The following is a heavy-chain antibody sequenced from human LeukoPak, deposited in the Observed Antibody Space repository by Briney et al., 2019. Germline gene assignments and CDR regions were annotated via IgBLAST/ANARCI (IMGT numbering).Heavy chain of an antibody. CDR1: GDSINSDY. Sequence: SETLSLTCTVSGDSINSDYWNWIRQPPGKGLEWIGFTYYSGSTNYNPSLKSRVTISVDASRSHFSLKLNSVTAADTAVYYCARGGKKYYYGSGSYYNLLWGQGTLVTVSS. CDR3: ARGGKKYYYGSGSYYNLL. CDR2: TYYSGST. D-gene: IGHD3-10*01. V-gene: IGHV4-59*08. J-gene: IGHJ4*02.